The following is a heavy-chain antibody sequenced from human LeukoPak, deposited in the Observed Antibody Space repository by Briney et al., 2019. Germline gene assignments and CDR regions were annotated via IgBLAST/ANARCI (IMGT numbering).Heavy chain of an antibody. CDR2: ISYDGSNK. J-gene: IGHJ4*02. Sequence: GGSLRLSCEASGFTFSSYGMHWVRQAPGKGLEWVAVISYDGSNKYYADSVKGRFTISRDNSKNTLYLQMNSLRAEDTAVYYCAKERPRRSSGYYYFDYWGQGTLVTVSS. V-gene: IGHV3-30*18. D-gene: IGHD3-22*01. CDR3: AKERPRRSSGYYYFDY. CDR1: GFTFSSYG.